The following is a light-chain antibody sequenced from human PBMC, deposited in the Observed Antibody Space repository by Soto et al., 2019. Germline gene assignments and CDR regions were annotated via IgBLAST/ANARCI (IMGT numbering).Light chain of an antibody. V-gene: IGKV1-12*01. CDR3: IQDFIRPLT. J-gene: IGKJ1*01. CDR2: SAS. Sequence: DILLPQAQSSLSPSAGDRVTITCRASQGISKWLGWYQQKPGKVPNLLIYSASTLQRGAPSMFSGRGSGTNFTLTSSSQQHEYFVTYYWIQDFIRPLTVGQGTKV. CDR1: QGISKW.